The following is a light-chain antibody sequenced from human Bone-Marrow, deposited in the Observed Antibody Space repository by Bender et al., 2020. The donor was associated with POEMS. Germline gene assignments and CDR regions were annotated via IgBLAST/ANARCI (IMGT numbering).Light chain of an antibody. V-gene: IGLV2-23*01. Sequence: QSALTQPASVSGSPGQSITISCTGTRSDVGGYNYVSWYQHHPDKAPKLIVFEGSQRPSGVSSRFSGSKSGSTAFLTISGLQAEDEADYYCCSFAGSVVVFGGGTKLTVL. CDR3: CSFAGSVVV. CDR2: EGS. CDR1: RSDVGGYNY. J-gene: IGLJ2*01.